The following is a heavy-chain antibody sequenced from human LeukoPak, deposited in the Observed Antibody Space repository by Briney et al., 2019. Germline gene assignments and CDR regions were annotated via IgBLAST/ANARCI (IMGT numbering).Heavy chain of an antibody. CDR2: INHSGST. V-gene: IGHV4-34*01. CDR3: ATNVPGTTYFDP. CDR1: GGSLSDYY. J-gene: IGHJ4*02. Sequence: SETLSLTCTVYGGSLSDYYWSWIRQPPGKGLEWIGEINHSGSTNYNPSLKSRVTISVDTSKNQFSLNLTSVTAADTAAYYCATNVPGTTYFDPWGQGTLVTVSS. D-gene: IGHD1-14*01.